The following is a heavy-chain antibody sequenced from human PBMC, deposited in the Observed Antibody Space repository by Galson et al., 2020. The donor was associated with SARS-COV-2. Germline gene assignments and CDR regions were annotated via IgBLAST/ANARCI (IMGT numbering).Heavy chain of an antibody. CDR1: GYTFTGYH. J-gene: IGHJ3*02. Sequence: ASVKVSCEASGYTFTGYHIHWVRQAPGQGFEWVGWVNPNRGDTDYAQKFQGRVTMTRDTSLNAVYMDLSGLRSDDTAVYYCARDRTPFSYGSRGAFDIWGQGTMVTVSS. D-gene: IGHD5-18*01. CDR3: ARDRTPFSYGSRGAFDI. CDR2: VNPNRGDT. V-gene: IGHV1-2*02.